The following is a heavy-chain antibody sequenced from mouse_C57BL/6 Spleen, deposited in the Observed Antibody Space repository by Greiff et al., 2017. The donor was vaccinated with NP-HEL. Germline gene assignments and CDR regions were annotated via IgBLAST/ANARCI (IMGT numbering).Heavy chain of an antibody. D-gene: IGHD2-4*01. Sequence: QVQLQQSGTELVKPGASVKLSCKASGYTFTSYWMHWVKQRPGQGLEWIGNINPSNGGTNYNEKFKSKATLTVDKSSSTAYMQLSSLTSEDSAVYYCARDRVIYYDYDYAMDYWGQGTSVTVSS. CDR1: GYTFTSYW. J-gene: IGHJ4*01. CDR3: ARDRVIYYDYDYAMDY. V-gene: IGHV1-53*01. CDR2: INPSNGGT.